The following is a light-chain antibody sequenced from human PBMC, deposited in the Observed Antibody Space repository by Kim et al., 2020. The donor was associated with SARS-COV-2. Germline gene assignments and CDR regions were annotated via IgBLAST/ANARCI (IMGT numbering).Light chain of an antibody. CDR2: DAS. CDR3: QQYDIPPFT. CDR1: QTVNNW. Sequence: SAFVGDRVTITCRASQTVNNWLAWYQQKPGKAPKVLVFDASNLESGVPSTFSGSGSGTEFTLTITSLQPDDFATYYCQQYDIPPFTFGQGTKLEI. V-gene: IGKV1-5*01. J-gene: IGKJ2*01.